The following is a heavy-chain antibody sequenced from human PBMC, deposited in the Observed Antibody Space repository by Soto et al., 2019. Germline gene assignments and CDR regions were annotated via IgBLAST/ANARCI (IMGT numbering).Heavy chain of an antibody. CDR3: ARDDIPGRAVATYGMDV. D-gene: IGHD6-19*01. V-gene: IGHV3-33*01. CDR1: GFIFSNFG. J-gene: IGHJ6*02. CDR2: IWYDGSNE. Sequence: PGGSLSLSCAASGFIFSNFGMHWVRQAPGKGLEWVAVIWYDGSNEYYADSVKGRFTISKDNSKNTLYLQMNSLRAEDTAVYYCARDDIPGRAVATYGMDVWGQGTTVTVSS.